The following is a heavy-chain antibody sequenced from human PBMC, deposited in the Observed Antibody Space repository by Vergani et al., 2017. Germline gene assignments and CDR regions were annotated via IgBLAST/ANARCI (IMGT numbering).Heavy chain of an antibody. V-gene: IGHV5-51*01. J-gene: IGHJ5*02. CDR2: IYPGDSDT. CDR3: ARRGGNWFDP. Sequence: EVQLVQSGAEVKKPGESLHISSNVSRYSFTTSSLLWVRHMPAKALFLLLIIYPGDSDTRYSPSFQGQVTISADKSISTAYLQWSSLRASDTAMYYCARRGGNWFDPWGQGTLVTVSS. CDR1: RYSFTTSS.